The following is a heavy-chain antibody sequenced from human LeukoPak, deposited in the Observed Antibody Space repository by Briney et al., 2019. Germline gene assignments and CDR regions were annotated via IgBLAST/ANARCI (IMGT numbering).Heavy chain of an antibody. V-gene: IGHV3-74*01. CDR1: GFTFSGYS. D-gene: IGHD3-22*01. CDR2: IYGDGSVA. CDR3: GRGHYGPDY. Sequence: PGGSLRLSCAASGFTFSGYSMHWARQGSGKGLVWPSGIYGDGSVAGHADSVKGRFTISRDSAKNTVYLQMNSLRAEDTAVYYCGRGHYGPDYWGQGTLVTVSS. J-gene: IGHJ4*02.